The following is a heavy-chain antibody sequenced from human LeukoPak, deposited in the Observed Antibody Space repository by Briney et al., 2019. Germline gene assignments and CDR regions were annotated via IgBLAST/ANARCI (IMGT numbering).Heavy chain of an antibody. Sequence: GGSLRLSCAASGFTFSSYSMNWVRQAPGKGLEWVSSISSSSSYTYYADSVKGRFTISRDNAKNSLYLQMNSLRAEDTAVYYCARSGYWGQGTLVTVSS. J-gene: IGHJ4*02. CDR1: GFTFSSYS. CDR2: ISSSSSYT. CDR3: ARSGY. V-gene: IGHV3-21*01. D-gene: IGHD2-15*01.